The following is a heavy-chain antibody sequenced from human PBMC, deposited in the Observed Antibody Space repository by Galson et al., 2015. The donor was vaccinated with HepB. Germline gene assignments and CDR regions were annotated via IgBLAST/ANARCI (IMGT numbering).Heavy chain of an antibody. CDR2: ISSSSSTI. Sequence: SLRLSCAASGFTFSSYSMNWVRQAPGKGLEWVSYISSSSSTIYYADSVKGRFTISRDNAKNSLYLQMNSLRDEDTAVYYCARGGDCSGGSCYSGTDLYGMDVWGQGTTVTVSS. CDR3: ARGGDCSGGSCYSGTDLYGMDV. V-gene: IGHV3-48*02. J-gene: IGHJ6*02. CDR1: GFTFSSYS. D-gene: IGHD2-15*01.